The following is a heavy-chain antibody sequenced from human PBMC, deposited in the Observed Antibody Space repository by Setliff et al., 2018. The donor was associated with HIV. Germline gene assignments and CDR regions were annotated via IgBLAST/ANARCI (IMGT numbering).Heavy chain of an antibody. V-gene: IGHV1-69*10. D-gene: IGHD3-16*01. CDR2: IIPIFGIT. Sequence: SVKVSCKASGGTFISYAISWVRQAPGQGLEWMGGIIPIFGITNYAQKFQGRVTVTADQSTSTAYMELSSLRFDDTAMYYCAKDRGRGNWLDPWGQGTLVTVSS. J-gene: IGHJ5*02. CDR1: GGTFISYA. CDR3: AKDRGRGNWLDP.